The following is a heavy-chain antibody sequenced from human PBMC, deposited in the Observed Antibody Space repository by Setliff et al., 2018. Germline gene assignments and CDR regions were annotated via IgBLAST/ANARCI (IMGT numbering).Heavy chain of an antibody. CDR3: ARDSTLYSGYYGMNV. V-gene: IGHV2-5*02. CDR2: IYWDDDK. J-gene: IGHJ6*02. D-gene: IGHD3-22*01. CDR1: GFSLSTSGVA. Sequence: SGPTLVNPTQTLTLTCTFSGFSLSTSGVAVGWIRQPPGKALEWLALIYWDDDKRYSPSLKSRLTITKDTSKNQVVLTMTNMDPADTATYFCARDSTLYSGYYGMNVWGQGTTVTVSS.